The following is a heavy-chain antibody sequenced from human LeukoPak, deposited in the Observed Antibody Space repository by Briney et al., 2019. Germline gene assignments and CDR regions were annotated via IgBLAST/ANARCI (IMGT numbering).Heavy chain of an antibody. D-gene: IGHD6-19*01. Sequence: GGPLRLSCAASGFTFHTYAMSWVRQAPGKGLEWVSSISGGGDTTNYADSVKGRFIISRDNSKNTLYLQMNSLRAEDTAIYYCAKATIQQWLVKVDSFDSWGQGILVTVSS. CDR1: GFTFHTYA. CDR3: AKATIQQWLVKVDSFDS. J-gene: IGHJ4*02. CDR2: ISGGGDTT. V-gene: IGHV3-23*01.